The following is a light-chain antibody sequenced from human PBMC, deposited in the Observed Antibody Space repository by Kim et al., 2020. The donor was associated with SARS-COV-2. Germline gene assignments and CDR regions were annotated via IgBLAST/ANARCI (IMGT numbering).Light chain of an antibody. CDR2: DTS. CDR3: QQRSNWPLWT. CDR1: QSVSY. Sequence: ELVLTQSPATLSLSPGERATLSCRASQSVSYLAWYQHKPGQAPRLLIYDTSNRATGIPARFSGSTSGTDFTLTISSLEPEDSAIYYCQQRSNWPLWTFGPGTKVDIK. V-gene: IGKV3-11*01. J-gene: IGKJ1*01.